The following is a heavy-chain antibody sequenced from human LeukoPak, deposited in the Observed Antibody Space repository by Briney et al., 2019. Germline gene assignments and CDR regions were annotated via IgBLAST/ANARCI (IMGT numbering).Heavy chain of an antibody. J-gene: IGHJ4*02. CDR1: GFTFSSYA. CDR3: AKVNKKMADLDY. D-gene: IGHD5-24*01. CDR2: ISGSGGST. Sequence: PGASLRLSCAASGFTFSSYAISWVRHAPGKGLEWVSAISGSGGSTYYADSVKGRFTISRDNSKNTLYLQMNSLRAEDTAVYYCAKVNKKMADLDYWGQGTLVTVSS. V-gene: IGHV3-23*01.